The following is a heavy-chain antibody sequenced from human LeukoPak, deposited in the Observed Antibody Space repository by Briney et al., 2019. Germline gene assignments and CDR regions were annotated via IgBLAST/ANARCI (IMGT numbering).Heavy chain of an antibody. CDR3: ARENDSSGHDY. CDR1: GGSFSGYY. J-gene: IGHJ4*02. D-gene: IGHD3-22*01. Sequence: PSETLSLTCAVYGGSFSGYYWSWIRQPPGKGLEWIGEINHSGSTNYNPSLKSRVTISVDTSKNQFSLKLSSVTAADTAVYYCARENDSSGHDYWGQGTLVTVSS. V-gene: IGHV4-34*01. CDR2: INHSGST.